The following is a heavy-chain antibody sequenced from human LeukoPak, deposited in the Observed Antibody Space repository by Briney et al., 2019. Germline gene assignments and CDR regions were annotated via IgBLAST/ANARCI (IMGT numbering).Heavy chain of an antibody. CDR1: GGSFGGYY. CDR2: INHSGST. Sequence: SETLSLTCAVYGGSFGGYYWSWIRQPPGKGLEWIGEINHSGSTNYNPSLKSRVTISVDTSKNQFSLKLSSVTAADTAVYYCARGGSLPARLSFWFDPWGQGTLVTVSS. J-gene: IGHJ5*02. V-gene: IGHV4-34*01. CDR3: ARGGSLPARLSFWFDP. D-gene: IGHD6-6*01.